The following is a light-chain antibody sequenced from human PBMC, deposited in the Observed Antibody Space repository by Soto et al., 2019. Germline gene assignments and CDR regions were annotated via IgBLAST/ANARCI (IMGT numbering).Light chain of an antibody. Sequence: DIQMTQSPSTLATSVGDRVTITCRASQSISNWVAWYQQKSGQGPKLLLYDATKLAVGVPSRFSGSGYGKKFTPTTTSRKSVVFETNSAKHYIIFPYTLGRGTKRE. CDR1: QSISNW. J-gene: IGKJ2*01. V-gene: IGKV1-5*01. CDR3: KHYIIFPYT. CDR2: DAT.